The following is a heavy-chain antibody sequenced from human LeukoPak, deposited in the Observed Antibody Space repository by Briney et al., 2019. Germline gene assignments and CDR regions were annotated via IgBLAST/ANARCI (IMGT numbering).Heavy chain of an antibody. CDR3: ARLSIAIVDSDY. D-gene: IGHD6-6*01. V-gene: IGHV3-7*01. CDR2: IKQDGSET. Sequence: PGGSLRLSCAASGFTFSNYWMSWVRKASGKGLEWVANIKQDGSETHYVDSVKGRFTISRDNARNSLFLQMNSLRAEDTAVYYCARLSIAIVDSDYWGQGTLVTVSS. J-gene: IGHJ4*02. CDR1: GFTFSNYW.